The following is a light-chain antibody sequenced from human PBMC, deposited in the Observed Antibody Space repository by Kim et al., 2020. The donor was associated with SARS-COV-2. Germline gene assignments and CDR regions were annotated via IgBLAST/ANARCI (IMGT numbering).Light chain of an antibody. CDR2: GRN. J-gene: IGLJ2*01. V-gene: IGLV3-19*01. Sequence: VTVGQTVRITCQGDSLRSYYATWYQQKPRQAPVLVIYGRNNRPSGIPDRFSGSASGNTASLTISGTQAEDEADFYCQSRDSGGKVVFGGGTKLTVL. CDR3: QSRDSGGKVV. CDR1: SLRSYY.